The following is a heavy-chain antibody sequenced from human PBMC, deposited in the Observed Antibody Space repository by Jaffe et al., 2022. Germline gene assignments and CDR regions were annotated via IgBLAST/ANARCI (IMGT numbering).Heavy chain of an antibody. CDR1: GGTFSSYT. Sequence: QVQLVQSGAEVKKPGSSVKVSCKASGGTFSSYTISWVRQAPGQGLEWMGRIIPILGIANYAQKFQGRVTITADKSTSTAYMELSSLRSEDTAVYYCAAAVDPGYSSSWKWDYWGQGTLVTVSS. V-gene: IGHV1-69*02. D-gene: IGHD6-13*01. CDR3: AAAVDPGYSSSWKWDY. J-gene: IGHJ4*02. CDR2: IIPILGIA.